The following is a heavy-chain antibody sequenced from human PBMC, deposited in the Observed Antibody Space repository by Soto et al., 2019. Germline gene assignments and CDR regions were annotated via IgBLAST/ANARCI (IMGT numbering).Heavy chain of an antibody. CDR3: VIDQHGDDDFWSGYLNPGYFQH. J-gene: IGHJ1*01. CDR2: ISTGSSYI. CDR1: GFTFSDYS. D-gene: IGHD3-3*01. V-gene: IGHV3-21*02. Sequence: EVQLVESGGGLVNPGGSLRLSCAASGFTFSDYSMNWVRQAPGKGLEWVSSISTGSSYIYYADSVKGRFTTSRDDAKNSLHLQMISLRAEDTAIYYCVIDQHGDDDFWSGYLNPGYFQHWGQGTLVTVSS.